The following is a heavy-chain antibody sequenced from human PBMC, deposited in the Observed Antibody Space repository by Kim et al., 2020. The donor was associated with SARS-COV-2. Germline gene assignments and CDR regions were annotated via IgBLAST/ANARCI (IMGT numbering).Heavy chain of an antibody. D-gene: IGHD3-10*01. J-gene: IGHJ5*02. CDR2: INAGNGNT. CDR3: ARGLNLLWFGESWFDP. V-gene: IGHV1-3*01. Sequence: ASVKVSCKASGYTFTSYAMHWVRQAPGQRLEWMGWINAGNGNTKYSQKFQGRVTITRDTSASTAYMELSSLRSEDTAVYYCARGLNLLWFGESWFDPWGQGTLVTVSS. CDR1: GYTFTSYA.